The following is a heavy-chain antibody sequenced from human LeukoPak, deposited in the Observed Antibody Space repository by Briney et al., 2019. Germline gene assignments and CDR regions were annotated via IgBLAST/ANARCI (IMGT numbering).Heavy chain of an antibody. CDR1: GFTFSSYA. CDR3: ARDREYSYGQYYFDY. CDR2: ISYDGSNK. V-gene: IGHV3-30*04. J-gene: IGHJ4*02. Sequence: GGSLRLSCAASGFTFSSYAMHWVRQAPGKGLEWVAVISYDGSNKYYADSVKGRFTISRDNSKNTLYLQMNSLRAEDTAVYYCARDREYSYGQYYFDYWGQGTLVTVSS. D-gene: IGHD5-18*01.